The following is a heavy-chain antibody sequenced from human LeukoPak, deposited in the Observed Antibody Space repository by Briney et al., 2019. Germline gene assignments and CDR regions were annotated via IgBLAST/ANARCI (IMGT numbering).Heavy chain of an antibody. CDR1: GFTFSSYA. J-gene: IGHJ4*02. V-gene: IGHV1-2*02. Sequence: GGSLRLSCAASGFTFSSYAMHWVRQAPGQGLEWMGWINPNSGGTNYAQKFQGRVTMTRDTSISTAYMELSRLRSDDTAVYYCARDGRRPVVVPAAILGPVYYFDYWGQGTLVTVSS. CDR3: ARDGRRPVVVPAAILGPVYYFDY. CDR2: INPNSGGT. D-gene: IGHD2-2*02.